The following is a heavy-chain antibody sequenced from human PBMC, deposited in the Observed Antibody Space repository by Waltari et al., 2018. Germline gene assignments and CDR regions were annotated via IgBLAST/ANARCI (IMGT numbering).Heavy chain of an antibody. V-gene: IGHV3-66*02. CDR3: ARGKRVFRNAFDI. D-gene: IGHD3-3*01. Sequence: EVQLVESGGGLVQPGGSLRLSCAASGFTVSSNYMSWVRQAPGKGLECVSVIYSGCSTYYADSVKGRFTISRDNSKNTLYLQMNSLRAEDTAVYYCARGKRVFRNAFDIWGQGTMVTVSS. CDR1: GFTVSSNY. J-gene: IGHJ3*02. CDR2: IYSGCST.